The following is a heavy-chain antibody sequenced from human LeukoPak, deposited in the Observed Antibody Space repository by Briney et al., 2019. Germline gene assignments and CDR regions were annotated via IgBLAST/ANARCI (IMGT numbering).Heavy chain of an antibody. Sequence: ASVKVSCKASGYTFINNWMHWVRQAPGQGLEWMGWINPNSGGTNYAQKFQGRVTMTRDTSISTAYMELSRLRSDDTAVYYCARAGYDSPFDYWGQGTLVTVSS. D-gene: IGHD3-22*01. J-gene: IGHJ4*02. CDR1: GYTFINNW. CDR3: ARAGYDSPFDY. V-gene: IGHV1-2*02. CDR2: INPNSGGT.